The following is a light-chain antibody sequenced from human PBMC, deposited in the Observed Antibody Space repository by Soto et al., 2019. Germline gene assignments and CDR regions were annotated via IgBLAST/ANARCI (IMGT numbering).Light chain of an antibody. Sequence: EIVLTQSPATLSLSPGERATLSCRASQSVSSYLAWYQQKPGQAPRLLIYDASNRATGIPARFSGSGSGTDFTLTISSLEPEDFAVYYCQHCGSSPETFGQGTKVDIK. CDR2: DAS. J-gene: IGKJ1*01. CDR3: QHCGSSPET. V-gene: IGKV3-11*01. CDR1: QSVSSY.